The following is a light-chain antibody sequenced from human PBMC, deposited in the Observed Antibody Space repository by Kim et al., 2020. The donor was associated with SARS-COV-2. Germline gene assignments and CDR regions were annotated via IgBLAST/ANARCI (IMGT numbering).Light chain of an antibody. CDR2: AAS. Sequence: ASVGDRVTITCRASQGISSYLAWYQQKPGKAPKLLIYAASTLQSGVPSRFSGSGSGTEFTLTISSLQPEDFATYYCQELNSYPLYTFGQGTKLEI. J-gene: IGKJ2*01. CDR1: QGISSY. CDR3: QELNSYPLYT. V-gene: IGKV1-9*01.